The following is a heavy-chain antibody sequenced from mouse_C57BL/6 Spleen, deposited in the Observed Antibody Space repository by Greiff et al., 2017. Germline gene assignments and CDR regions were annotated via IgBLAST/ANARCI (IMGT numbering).Heavy chain of an antibody. CDR3: ARWRFYYGSLYYFDY. J-gene: IGHJ2*01. Sequence: EVQLQQSGPELVKPGASVKISCKASGYTFTDYYMNWVKQSHGKSLEWIGDINPNNGGTSYNQKFKGKATLTVDKSSSTAYMELRSLTSEDSAVYYCARWRFYYGSLYYFDYWGQGTTLTVSS. V-gene: IGHV1-26*01. D-gene: IGHD1-1*01. CDR1: GYTFTDYY. CDR2: INPNNGGT.